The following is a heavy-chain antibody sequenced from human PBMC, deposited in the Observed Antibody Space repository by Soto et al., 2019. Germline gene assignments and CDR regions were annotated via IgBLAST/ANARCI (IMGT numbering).Heavy chain of an antibody. CDR1: VSTFNNYF. Sequence: QVQLVQSGAEVRKHGASVKVSCKASVSTFNNYFMHWVRQAHAPGLEWMGVITPSSGSTTYAQRFQGRLTMTRDTSTSTVYMELRSLRSEDTAVYFCARDLVPIWNYVGLAPGAQHWFDPWGQGTLVTVSS. D-gene: IGHD1-7*01. CDR2: ITPSSGST. J-gene: IGHJ5*02. CDR3: ARDLVPIWNYVGLAPGAQHWFDP. V-gene: IGHV1-46*02.